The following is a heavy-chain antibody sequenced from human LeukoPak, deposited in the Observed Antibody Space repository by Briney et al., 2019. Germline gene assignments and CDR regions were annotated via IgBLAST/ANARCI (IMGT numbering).Heavy chain of an antibody. V-gene: IGHV1-2*02. CDR3: AREGGGIAAAGSNDY. CDR2: INPNSGGT. Sequence: ASVKVSCKASGYTFTGYYMHWVRQAPGQGLEWMGWINPNSGGTNYAQKFQGRVTMTRDTSISTAYMELSRLRSDDTAVYYCAREGGGIAAAGSNDYWGQGTLVTVSS. D-gene: IGHD6-13*01. CDR1: GYTFTGYY. J-gene: IGHJ4*02.